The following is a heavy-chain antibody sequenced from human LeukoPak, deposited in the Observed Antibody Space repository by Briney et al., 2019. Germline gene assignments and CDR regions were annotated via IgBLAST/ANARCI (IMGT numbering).Heavy chain of an antibody. J-gene: IGHJ4*02. CDR3: SAAGTFGRGDY. CDR1: GFTFSDYY. Sequence: GGSLRLSCAASGFTFSDYYMSWIRQAPGKGLEWVSYISSSGSTIYYADSEKGRFTISRDNAKNSLYLQMNSLRAEDTAVYYCSAAGTFGRGDYWGQGTLVTVSS. CDR2: ISSSGSTI. V-gene: IGHV3-11*01. D-gene: IGHD6-13*01.